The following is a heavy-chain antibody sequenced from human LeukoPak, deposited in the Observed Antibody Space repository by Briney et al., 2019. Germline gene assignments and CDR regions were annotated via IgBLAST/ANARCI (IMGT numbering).Heavy chain of an antibody. CDR1: GFTFANYW. Sequence: GGSLGLSCAGSGFTFANYWMNWVRQTPGKGLEWVANINQDGSEKYYVESVKGRFTISRDNAENSLFLQMNSLRVEDMAVYYCVRSMDVWGQGTTVTVSS. CDR2: INQDGSEK. J-gene: IGHJ6*02. CDR3: VRSMDV. V-gene: IGHV3-7*03.